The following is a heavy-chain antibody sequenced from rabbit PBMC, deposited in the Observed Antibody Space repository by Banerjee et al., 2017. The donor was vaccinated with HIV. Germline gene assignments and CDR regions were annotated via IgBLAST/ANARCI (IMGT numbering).Heavy chain of an antibody. CDR3: AREYSYDDYGDFNL. V-gene: IGHV1S40*01. CDR1: GFSFSSGYY. CDR2: IYAGSSDNT. D-gene: IGHD2-1*01. Sequence: QSLEESGGDLVKPGASLTLTCTASGFSFSSGYYMCWVRQAPGKGLEWIACIYAGSSDNTYYESWAKGRFTISKTSSTTVTLQMTSLTAADTATYFCAREYSYDDYGDFNLWGPGTLVTVS. J-gene: IGHJ4*01.